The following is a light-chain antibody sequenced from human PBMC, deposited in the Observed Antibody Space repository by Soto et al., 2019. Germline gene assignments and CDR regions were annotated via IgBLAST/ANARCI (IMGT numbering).Light chain of an antibody. CDR1: SSNIGSNT. CDR3: AAWDDSLNGYV. Sequence: QSALTQPPSASGTPGQRVTISCSGSSSNIGSNTVNWYQQLPGTAPKLLIYSNNQRPSGVPDRFSGSKSGTSASLAISGLQSEDEADYYCAAWDDSLNGYVCGTGTKGTVL. J-gene: IGLJ1*01. CDR2: SNN. V-gene: IGLV1-44*01.